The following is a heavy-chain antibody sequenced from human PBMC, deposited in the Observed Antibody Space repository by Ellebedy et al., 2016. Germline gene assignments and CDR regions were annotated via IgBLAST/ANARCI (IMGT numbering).Heavy chain of an antibody. CDR2: IYYSGST. V-gene: IGHV4-39*01. D-gene: IGHD1-20*01. CDR1: GGSISRSSYY. J-gene: IGHJ6*02. Sequence: SETLSLTXIAFGGSISRSSYYWGWIRQPPGKGLEWIGSIYYSGSTHYNPSLKSRVTMFVDTSKNQFSLNLNSVTAADTAVYYCARRSITAGYGMDVWGQGTTVTVSS. CDR3: ARRSITAGYGMDV.